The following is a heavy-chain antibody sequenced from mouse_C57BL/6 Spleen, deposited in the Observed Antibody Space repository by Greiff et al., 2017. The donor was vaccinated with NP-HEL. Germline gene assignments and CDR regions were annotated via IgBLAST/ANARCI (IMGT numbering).Heavy chain of an antibody. CDR2: ISYDGSN. V-gene: IGHV3-6*01. Sequence: EVKLQESGPGLVKPSQSLSLTCSVTGYSITSGYYWNWIRQFPGNKLEWMGYISYDGSNNYNPSLKNRISITRDTSKNQFFLKLNSVTTEDTATYYCARDPAYYYGSSFFDYWGQGTTLTVSS. D-gene: IGHD1-1*01. CDR3: ARDPAYYYGSSFFDY. CDR1: GYSITSGYY. J-gene: IGHJ2*01.